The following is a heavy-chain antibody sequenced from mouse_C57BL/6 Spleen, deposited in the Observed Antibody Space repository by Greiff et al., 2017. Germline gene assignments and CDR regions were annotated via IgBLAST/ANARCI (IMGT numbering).Heavy chain of an antibody. V-gene: IGHV1-69*01. Sequence: QVQLKQPGAELVMPGASVKLSCKASGYTFTSYWMHWVKQRPGQGLEWIGEIDPSDSYTNYNQKFKGKSTLTVDKSSSTAYMQLSSLTSEDSAVYYCARSRFITTVVASFDYWGQGTTLTGSS. J-gene: IGHJ2*01. CDR2: IDPSDSYT. D-gene: IGHD1-1*01. CDR3: ARSRFITTVVASFDY. CDR1: GYTFTSYW.